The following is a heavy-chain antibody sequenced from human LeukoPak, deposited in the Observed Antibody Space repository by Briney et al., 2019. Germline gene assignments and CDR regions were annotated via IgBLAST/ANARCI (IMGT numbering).Heavy chain of an antibody. CDR1: GFTFSSYA. CDR3: AGYNCSTTTCYTGGFDY. D-gene: IGHD2-2*02. J-gene: IGHJ4*02. Sequence: PGGSLRLSCAASGFTFSSYAMSWVRQAPGKGLEWVSAISGSGGSTYYADSVKGRFTISRDNSKNTLYLQMNSLRAEDTAMYYCAGYNCSTTTCYTGGFDYWGQGTLVTVSS. CDR2: ISGSGGST. V-gene: IGHV3-23*01.